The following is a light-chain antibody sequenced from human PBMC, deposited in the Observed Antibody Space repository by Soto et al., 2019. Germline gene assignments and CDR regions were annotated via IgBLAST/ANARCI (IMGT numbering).Light chain of an antibody. CDR2: DAS. Sequence: EIVLTQSPATLSLSPGERATLSCRASQSVSSYLAWYQQKPGQAPRLLIYDASNRATGIPARFSGSGSGTDFTLTISSLEPEDFAVYCCQQRSHPMFGGGTKVDIK. CDR1: QSVSSY. CDR3: QQRSHPM. J-gene: IGKJ4*02. V-gene: IGKV3-11*01.